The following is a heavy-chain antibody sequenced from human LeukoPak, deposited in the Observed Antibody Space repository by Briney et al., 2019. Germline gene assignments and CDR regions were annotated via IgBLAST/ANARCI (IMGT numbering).Heavy chain of an antibody. CDR1: GFTSSNYG. CDR2: ISYDGSNK. V-gene: IGHV3-30*18. J-gene: IGHJ4*02. Sequence: GRSLRLSCAASGFTSSNYGMHWVRQAPGKGLEWVALISYDGSNKYFADSVKGRFTISRDNSKNTLYLQMHSLRAEDTAVCYCAKDNVAAAGRYFDYWGQGTLVTVSS. CDR3: AKDNVAAAGRYFDY. D-gene: IGHD6-13*01.